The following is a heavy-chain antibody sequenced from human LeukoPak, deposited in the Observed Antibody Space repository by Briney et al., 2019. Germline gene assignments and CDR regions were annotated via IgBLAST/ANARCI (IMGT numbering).Heavy chain of an antibody. D-gene: IGHD1-14*01. CDR2: IYSGGST. J-gene: IGHJ5*02. CDR3: ARAEGPSRKIDP. V-gene: IGHV3-53*01. Sequence: KPGGSLRLSCAASGFTFSTYAMSWVRQAPGKGLEWVSVIYSGGSTYYADSVKGRFTISRDNSKNTLYLQMNSLRAEDTAVYYCARAEGPSRKIDPWGQGTLVTVSS. CDR1: GFTFSTYA.